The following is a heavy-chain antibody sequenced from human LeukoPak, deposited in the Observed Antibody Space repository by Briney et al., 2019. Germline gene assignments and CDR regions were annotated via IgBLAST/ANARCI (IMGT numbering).Heavy chain of an antibody. D-gene: IGHD6-6*01. CDR2: TRSNADRYTT. Sequence: PAGTLRLSCAASGITFSDHYMDWVRQAPGKGLEWVGRTRSNADRYTTEYAASVKGRFTISRDDSKNSLFLQMNSLKTEDTAMYYCAASIAARQGFWGQGSLVTVSS. CDR3: AASIAARQGF. V-gene: IGHV3-72*01. J-gene: IGHJ4*02. CDR1: GITFSDHY.